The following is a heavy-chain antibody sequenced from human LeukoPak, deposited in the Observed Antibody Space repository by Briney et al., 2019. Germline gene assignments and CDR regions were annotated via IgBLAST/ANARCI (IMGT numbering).Heavy chain of an antibody. D-gene: IGHD6-19*01. CDR1: GYTLTELS. CDR2: FDPEDGET. Sequence: ASVKVSCKVSGYTLTELSMHWVRQAPGKGLEWMGGFDPEDGETIYAQKFQGRVTMTEDTSTDTAYMELSSLRSEDTAVYYCATLCEAVATPGRVPMDVWGQGTTVTVSS. J-gene: IGHJ6*02. CDR3: ATLCEAVATPGRVPMDV. V-gene: IGHV1-24*01.